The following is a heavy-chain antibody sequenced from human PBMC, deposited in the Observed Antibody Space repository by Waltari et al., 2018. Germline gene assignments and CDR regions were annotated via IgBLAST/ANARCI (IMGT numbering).Heavy chain of an antibody. J-gene: IGHJ3*02. Sequence: QVQLVESGGGVVQPGGSLRLSCAASGFTFSSYGMHWVRQAPGKGLEWVAFIRYYGSNKYYAESVKGRFTISRDNSKNTLYRQMNSLRAEDTAVYYCAKDRVVITFDAFDIWGQGTMVTVSS. V-gene: IGHV3-30*02. CDR1: GFTFSSYG. CDR2: IRYYGSNK. CDR3: AKDRVVITFDAFDI. D-gene: IGHD3-22*01.